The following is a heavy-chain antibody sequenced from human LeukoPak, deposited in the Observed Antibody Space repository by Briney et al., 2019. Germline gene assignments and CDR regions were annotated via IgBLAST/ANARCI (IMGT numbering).Heavy chain of an antibody. J-gene: IGHJ6*02. Sequence: PGGSLRLSCAASGFTFSSYWMSWVRQAPGKGLEWVANIKQDGGEKYYVDSVKGRFTISRDNAKNSLYLQMNSLRAEDTAVYYCARDLGYDFWSGSPRYGMDVWGQGTTVTVS. CDR2: IKQDGGEK. CDR3: ARDLGYDFWSGSPRYGMDV. CDR1: GFTFSSYW. V-gene: IGHV3-7*01. D-gene: IGHD3-3*01.